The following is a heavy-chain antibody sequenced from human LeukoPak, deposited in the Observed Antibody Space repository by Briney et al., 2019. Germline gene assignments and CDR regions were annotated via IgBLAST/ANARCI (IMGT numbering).Heavy chain of an antibody. Sequence: GGSLRLSCAASGFTFSNYAMSWVRQAPGKGLEWVSGINVSGGSTFYADSVRGRFTISRDNSKNTLYLQMNSLRAEDTAVYYCAKDQYCTSTSCYVGYWGQGTLVTVSS. J-gene: IGHJ4*02. CDR1: GFTFSNYA. D-gene: IGHD2-2*01. CDR2: INVSGGST. V-gene: IGHV3-23*01. CDR3: AKDQYCTSTSCYVGY.